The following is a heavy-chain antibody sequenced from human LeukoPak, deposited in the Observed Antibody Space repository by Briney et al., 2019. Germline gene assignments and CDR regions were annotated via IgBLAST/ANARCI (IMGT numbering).Heavy chain of an antibody. D-gene: IGHD5-24*01. V-gene: IGHV3-48*04. CDR3: AAIDGYNFGFHAFDI. CDR1: GFTFSSYG. J-gene: IGHJ3*02. CDR2: ISSSGSTI. Sequence: GGSLRLSCAASGFTFSSYGMSWVRQAPGKGLEWVSYISSSGSTIYYADSVKGRFTISRDNAKNSLYLQMNSLRAEDTAVYYCAAIDGYNFGFHAFDIWGQGTMVTVSS.